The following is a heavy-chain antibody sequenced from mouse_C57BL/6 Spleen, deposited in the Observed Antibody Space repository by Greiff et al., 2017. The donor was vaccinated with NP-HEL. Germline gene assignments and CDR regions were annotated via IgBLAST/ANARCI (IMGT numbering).Heavy chain of an antibody. CDR3: ARAYRNYRYYYAMDY. CDR1: GFSLTSYG. Sequence: VHLVESGPGLVAPSQSLSITCTVSGFSLTSYGVHWVRQPPGKGLEWLVVIWSDGSTNYNSALKSRLSISKDNSKSQVFLKMNSLQTDDTAMYYCARAYRNYRYYYAMDYWGQGTPVTVSS. CDR2: IWSDGST. V-gene: IGHV2-6*03. D-gene: IGHD2-5*01. J-gene: IGHJ4*01.